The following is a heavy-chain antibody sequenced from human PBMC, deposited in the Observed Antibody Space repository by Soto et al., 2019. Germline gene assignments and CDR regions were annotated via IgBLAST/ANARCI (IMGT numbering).Heavy chain of an antibody. CDR1: GFTFSSYG. CDR3: AKDLKRYDYVWGSYRLPDDAFDI. CDR2: ISYDGSNK. V-gene: IGHV3-30*18. J-gene: IGHJ3*02. Sequence: QVQLVESGGGVVQPGRSLRLSCAASGFTFSSYGMHWVRQAPGKGLEWVAVISYDGSNKYYADSVKGRFTISRDNSKNTLCLQMNSLRAEDTAVYYCAKDLKRYDYVWGSYRLPDDAFDIWGQGTMVTVSS. D-gene: IGHD3-16*02.